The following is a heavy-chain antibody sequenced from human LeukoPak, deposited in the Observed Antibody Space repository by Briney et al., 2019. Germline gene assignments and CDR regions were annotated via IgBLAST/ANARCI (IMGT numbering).Heavy chain of an antibody. J-gene: IGHJ4*02. V-gene: IGHV4-59*01. Sequence: SETLSLTCTVSGGSISSYYWSWVRQPPGKGLEWIGYVHYSGSTKYNPSLKSRVTISVDTSKNQFSLKLSSVTAADTAVFYCARGRTGSYYAADYWGQGTLVTVSS. CDR3: ARGRTGSYYAADY. CDR2: VHYSGST. CDR1: GGSISSYY. D-gene: IGHD1-26*01.